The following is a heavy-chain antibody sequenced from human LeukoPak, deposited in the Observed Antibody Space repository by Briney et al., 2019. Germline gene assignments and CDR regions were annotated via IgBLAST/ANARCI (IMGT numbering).Heavy chain of an antibody. CDR3: ARGVVAARDYYYYGMDV. Sequence: GGSLRLSCAASGFTFSSYAMSWVRQAPGKGLEWVSAISGSGGSTYYADSVKGRFTISRDNSKNTLYLQMNSLRAGDTAVYYCARGVVAARDYYYYGMDVWGKGTTVTVSS. CDR1: GFTFSSYA. CDR2: ISGSGGST. D-gene: IGHD2-15*01. V-gene: IGHV3-23*01. J-gene: IGHJ6*04.